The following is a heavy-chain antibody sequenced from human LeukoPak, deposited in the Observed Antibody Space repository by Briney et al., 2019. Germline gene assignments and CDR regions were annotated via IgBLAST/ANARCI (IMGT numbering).Heavy chain of an antibody. Sequence: NPSETLSLTCTVSGGSISSSSYYWGWIRQPPGKGLEWIGSIYYSGSTYYNPSLKSRVTISVDTSKNQFSLKLSSVTAADTAVYYCAREGSGGRGYMDVWGKGTTVTVSS. CDR2: IYYSGST. CDR3: AREGSGGRGYMDV. D-gene: IGHD2-15*01. J-gene: IGHJ6*03. CDR1: GGSISSSSYY. V-gene: IGHV4-39*07.